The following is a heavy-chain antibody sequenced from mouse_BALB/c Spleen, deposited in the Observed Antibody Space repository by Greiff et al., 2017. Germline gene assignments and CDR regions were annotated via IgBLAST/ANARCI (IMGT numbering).Heavy chain of an antibody. Sequence: QVQLQQSGAELVKPGASVKLSCKASGYTFTDHAIHWVKQKPEQGLEWMGYISPGNGDIKYNEKFMGKAPLTADNSSSTAYMQLNSLTSEDSAVYFCNPYYYGSSCDWYFDVWGAGTTVTVSS. V-gene: IGHV1S53*02. D-gene: IGHD1-1*01. CDR1: GYTFTDHA. J-gene: IGHJ1*01. CDR3: NPYYYGSSCDWYFDV. CDR2: ISPGNGDI.